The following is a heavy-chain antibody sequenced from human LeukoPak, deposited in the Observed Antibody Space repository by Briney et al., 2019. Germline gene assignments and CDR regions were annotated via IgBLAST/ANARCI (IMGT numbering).Heavy chain of an antibody. V-gene: IGHV3-23*01. CDR2: ISGSGAST. CDR1: GFTLSTNA. J-gene: IGHJ4*02. CDR3: AKDVGKWESLHFFNY. Sequence: GGSLRLSCLTSGFTLSTNAMSWVRQAPGKGLEWISGISGSGASTYYADSVKGRFTISRDDSRNTLYLQMNSLRGDDTAVYYCAKDVGKWESLHFFNYWGQGTLVTVSS. D-gene: IGHD1-26*01.